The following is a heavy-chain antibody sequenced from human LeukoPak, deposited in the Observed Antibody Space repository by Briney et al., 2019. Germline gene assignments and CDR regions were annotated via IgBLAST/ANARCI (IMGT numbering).Heavy chain of an antibody. V-gene: IGHV4-34*01. CDR1: GGSFSGYY. J-gene: IGHJ4*02. Sequence: PSETLSLTCAVYGGSFSGYYWSWIRQPPGKGLEWIGEINRSGRTNYNPSLKSRVAISLDTSKNQFSLKLSSVAAADTAVYYCARGYEGYLDYWGQGTLVTVSS. D-gene: IGHD1-1*01. CDR2: INRSGRT. CDR3: ARGYEGYLDY.